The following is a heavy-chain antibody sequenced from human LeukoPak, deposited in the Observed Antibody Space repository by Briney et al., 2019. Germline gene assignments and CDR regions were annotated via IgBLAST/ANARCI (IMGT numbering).Heavy chain of an antibody. CDR3: TSWGDTTAEYFQR. Sequence: GESLRLSCVVSGFTFNRCWMNWVRQAPGKGLEWVAHINPDGRDTYYVDSVKGRFTISRDNAQNSMYLQMNSLRVEDTAVYYCTSWGDTTAEYFQRWGQGTLVTVSS. CDR2: INPDGRDT. J-gene: IGHJ1*01. CDR1: GFTFNRCW. V-gene: IGHV3-7*01. D-gene: IGHD2-21*02.